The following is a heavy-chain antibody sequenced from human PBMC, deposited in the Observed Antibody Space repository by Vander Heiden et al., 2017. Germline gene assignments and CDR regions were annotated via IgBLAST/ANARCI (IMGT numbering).Heavy chain of an antibody. V-gene: IGHV1-8*01. CDR1: GYTFTSYA. J-gene: IGHJ4*02. D-gene: IGHD6-13*01. CDR2: MNPNSGNT. CDR3: ARAHGYSSSSKLDY. Sequence: QVQLVQSGAEVKKPGASVKVSCKASGYTFTSYAINWVRQATGQGLEWMGWMNPNSGNTGYAQKFQGGVTMTRNTSISTAYMELSSLRSEDTAVYYCARAHGYSSSSKLDYWGQGTLVTVSS.